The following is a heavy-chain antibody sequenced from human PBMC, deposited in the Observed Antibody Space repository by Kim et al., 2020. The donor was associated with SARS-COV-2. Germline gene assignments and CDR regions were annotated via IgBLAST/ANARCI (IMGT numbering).Heavy chain of an antibody. V-gene: IGHV3-30*18. J-gene: IGHJ4*02. Sequence: GGSLRLSCVVSGFTFRNYGMHWVRQAPGKGLEWVALISFDGSKTYYVDSVKGRFTISRDNSKNTLFLHMFALGDEDTAVYYCAKEGTSGTFPDYWGQGTLVTVSS. D-gene: IGHD3-10*01. CDR3: AKEGTSGTFPDY. CDR1: GFTFRNYG. CDR2: ISFDGSKT.